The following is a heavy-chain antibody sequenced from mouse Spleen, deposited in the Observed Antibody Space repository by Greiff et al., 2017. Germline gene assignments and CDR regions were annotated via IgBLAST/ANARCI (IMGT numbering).Heavy chain of an antibody. V-gene: IGHV5-17*01. CDR3: ARFGPFDY. CDR1: GFTFSDYG. Sequence: EVKVVESGGGLVKPGGSLKLSCAASGFTFSDYGMHWVRQAPEKGLEWVAYISSGSSTIYYADTVKGRFTISRDNAKNTLFLQMTSLRSEDTAMYYCARFGPFDYWGQGTTLTVSS. J-gene: IGHJ2*01. CDR2: ISSGSSTI.